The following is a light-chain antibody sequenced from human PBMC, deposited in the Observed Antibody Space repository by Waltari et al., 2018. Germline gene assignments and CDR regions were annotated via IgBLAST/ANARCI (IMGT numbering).Light chain of an antibody. V-gene: IGKV1-33*01. Sequence: DIQMTQSPSSLSASVGDRVTITCQASQDSSSYLNWYQQKPGKAPKLLIYDASNLQTGVTSRFSGSGSGTDFTFTISSLQPEDIATYYCQQYDNLPPPITFGQGTRLEIK. CDR3: QQYDNLPPPIT. J-gene: IGKJ5*01. CDR2: DAS. CDR1: QDSSSY.